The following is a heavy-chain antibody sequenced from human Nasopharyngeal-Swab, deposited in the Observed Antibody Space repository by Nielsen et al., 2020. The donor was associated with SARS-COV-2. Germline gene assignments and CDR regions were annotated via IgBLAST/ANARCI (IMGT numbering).Heavy chain of an antibody. CDR1: GGAICFLY. V-gene: IGHV4-59*11. D-gene: IGHD3-10*01. J-gene: IGHJ6*03. CDR2: LSYSGST. CDR3: ARDRPMVRGVASGGAHYYYYYMDV. Sequence: ADTLYLNCSGCGGAICFLYWSWTRQPPGKGLEWFGYLSYSGSTNYNPSLKSRVTISVDTSKNQFSLKLSSVTAADTAVYYCARDRPMVRGVASGGAHYYYYYMDVWGKGTTVTVSS.